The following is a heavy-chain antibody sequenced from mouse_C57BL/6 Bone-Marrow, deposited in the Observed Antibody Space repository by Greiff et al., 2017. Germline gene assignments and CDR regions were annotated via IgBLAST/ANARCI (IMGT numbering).Heavy chain of an antibody. J-gene: IGHJ4*01. CDR1: GFTFSDYY. Sequence: EVQLVESGGGLVQPGGSLKLSCAASGFTFSDYYMYWVRQTPEKRLEWVAYISTDGGSTYYPDTVKGRVTIPRDNAKNTLYLQMSRLTSEDTAMYYCARHSGPYYAMDDWGQGTSVTVSS. CDR3: ARHSGPYYAMDD. CDR2: ISTDGGST. V-gene: IGHV5-12*01.